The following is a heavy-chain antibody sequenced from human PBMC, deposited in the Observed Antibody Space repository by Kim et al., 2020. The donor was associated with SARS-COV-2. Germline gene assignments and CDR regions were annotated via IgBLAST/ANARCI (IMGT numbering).Heavy chain of an antibody. J-gene: IGHJ2*01. D-gene: IGHD1-26*01. CDR2: ISWNSGGI. CDR1: GFTFDDYA. V-gene: IGHV3-9*01. Sequence: SLRLSCAASGFTFDDYAMHWVRQAPGKGLEWVSAISWNSGGIGYADSVRGRFTISRDNAKNSLYLQMDSLRAEDTALYYCVKGDWYFDLWGRGTLVTVSS. CDR3: VKGDWYFDL.